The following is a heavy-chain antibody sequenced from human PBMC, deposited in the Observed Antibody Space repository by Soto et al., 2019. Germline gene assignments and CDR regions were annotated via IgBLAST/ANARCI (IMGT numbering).Heavy chain of an antibody. D-gene: IGHD3-22*01. CDR3: ARQIVELIPYFDH. J-gene: IGHJ4*02. CDR1: GFTFSIYA. Sequence: PGGSLRLSSAASGFTFSIYAMSWVRQAPGKGLEWVSTISHRSATTYYADSVKGRFTVSRDNSKNTLYLQMNSLRAEDTAVYYCARQIVELIPYFDHWGQGSLVTVSS. CDR2: ISHRSATT. V-gene: IGHV3-23*01.